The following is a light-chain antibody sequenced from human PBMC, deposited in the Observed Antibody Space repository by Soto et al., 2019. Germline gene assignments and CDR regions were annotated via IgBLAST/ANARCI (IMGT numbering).Light chain of an antibody. Sequence: HSALTQPASVSGSPGQSITISCTGASSDVGGFNYVSWYQHHPGKAPKLMIYDVTNRPSGVSNRFSGSKSGNTASLTISGLQAEDEADYYCSSYTGSITLEDVVFGGGTKLTVL. CDR2: DVT. CDR1: SSDVGGFNY. V-gene: IGLV2-14*03. CDR3: SSYTGSITLEDVV. J-gene: IGLJ2*01.